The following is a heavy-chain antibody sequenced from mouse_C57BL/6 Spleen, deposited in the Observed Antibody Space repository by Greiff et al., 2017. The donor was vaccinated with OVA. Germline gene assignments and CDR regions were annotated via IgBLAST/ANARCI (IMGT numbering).Heavy chain of an antibody. D-gene: IGHD2-4*01. CDR2: ISSGSSTI. CDR1: GFTFSDYG. J-gene: IGHJ4*01. V-gene: IGHV5-17*01. Sequence: DVQLQESGGGLVKPGGSLKLSCAASGFTFSDYGMHWVRQAPEKGLEWVAYISSGSSTIYYADTVKGRFTISRDNAKNTLFLQMTSLRSEDTAMYYCARPYDYDNAMDYWGQGTSVTVSS. CDR3: ARPYDYDNAMDY.